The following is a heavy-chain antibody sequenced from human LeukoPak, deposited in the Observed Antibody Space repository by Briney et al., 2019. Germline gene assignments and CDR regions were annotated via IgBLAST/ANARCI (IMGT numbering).Heavy chain of an antibody. CDR2: INPNNGDT. CDR3: ARLGGNINSPYGNWFDP. CDR1: GYTLTGYY. J-gene: IGHJ5*02. D-gene: IGHD2/OR15-2a*01. Sequence: ASVKVSCKASGYTLTGYYMYWVRQAPGQGLEWVGWINPNNGDTKYAQKFQGRVTMTRDTSISTAYMELSRLRSDDTAAYYCARLGGNINSPYGNWFDPWGQGALVTVSS. V-gene: IGHV1-2*02.